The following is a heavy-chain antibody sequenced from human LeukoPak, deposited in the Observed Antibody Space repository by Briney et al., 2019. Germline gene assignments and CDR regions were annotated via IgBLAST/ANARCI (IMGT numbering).Heavy chain of an antibody. CDR1: GGSISSSNW. V-gene: IGHV4-4*02. J-gene: IGHJ4*02. Sequence: SETLSLTCAVSGGSISSSNWWSWVRQPPGKGLEWIGKIYHSGSTNYNPSLKSRVTISVDKSKNQFSLKLTSVTAADTAAYYCARQGDSGWYYFDYWGQGTLVTVSS. D-gene: IGHD6-19*01. CDR2: IYHSGST. CDR3: ARQGDSGWYYFDY.